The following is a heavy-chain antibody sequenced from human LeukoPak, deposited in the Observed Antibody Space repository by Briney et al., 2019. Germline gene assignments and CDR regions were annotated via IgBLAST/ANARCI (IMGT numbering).Heavy chain of an antibody. CDR3: PKDQGGGYCSTTSCYYYGMDV. Sequence: GGSLRLSCAASGFTFSNYAMSWVRQAPGKGLEWGSGISGSGGSTYYADSVKGRFTISRDNSKNTLYLQMSSLRAEDTAVYYCPKDQGGGYCSTTSCYYYGMDVWGQGTTVTVSS. D-gene: IGHD2-2*01. CDR2: ISGSGGST. J-gene: IGHJ6*02. V-gene: IGHV3-23*01. CDR1: GFTFSNYA.